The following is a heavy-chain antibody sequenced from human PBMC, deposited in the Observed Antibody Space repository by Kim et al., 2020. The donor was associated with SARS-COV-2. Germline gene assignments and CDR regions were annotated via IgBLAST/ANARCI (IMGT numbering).Heavy chain of an antibody. CDR2: IYYSGST. V-gene: IGHV4-59*01. J-gene: IGHJ5*02. Sequence: SETLSLTCTVSGGSISSYYWSWIRQPPGKGLEWIGYIYYSGSTNYNPSLKSRVTISVDTSKNQFSLKLSSVTAADTAVYYCARVRQRGAYYDILTGPLDPWGQGTLVTVSS. CDR3: ARVRQRGAYYDILTGPLDP. CDR1: GGSISSYY. D-gene: IGHD3-9*01.